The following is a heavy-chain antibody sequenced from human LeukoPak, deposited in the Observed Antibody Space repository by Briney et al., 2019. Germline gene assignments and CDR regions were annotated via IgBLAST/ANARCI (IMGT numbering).Heavy chain of an antibody. CDR1: GFTFSTYA. CDR2: ISASGYST. V-gene: IGHV3-23*01. D-gene: IGHD2-21*02. CDR3: ARDLTAFDY. Sequence: GGSLRLSCAASGFTFSTYAMSWVRQAPGKGLEWVSGISASGYSTYYADSVKGRFTISRDNSKNTLYLQMNTLRAEDTAVYYCARDLTAFDYWGQGIPVTVSS. J-gene: IGHJ4*02.